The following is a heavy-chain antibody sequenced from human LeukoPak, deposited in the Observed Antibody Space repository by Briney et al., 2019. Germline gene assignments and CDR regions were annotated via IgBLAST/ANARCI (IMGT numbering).Heavy chain of an antibody. V-gene: IGHV4-34*01. CDR2: INHSGST. J-gene: IGHJ4*02. CDR3: AGVVSGPAGLDSGGYYFDY. CDR1: GGSFSGYY. D-gene: IGHD2-15*01. Sequence: SETLSLTCAVYGGSFSGYYWSWIRQPPGKGLEWIGEINHSGSTNYNPSLKSRVTISVDTSKNQFSLKLSSVTAADTAVYYCAGVVSGPAGLDSGGYYFDYWGQGTLVTVSS.